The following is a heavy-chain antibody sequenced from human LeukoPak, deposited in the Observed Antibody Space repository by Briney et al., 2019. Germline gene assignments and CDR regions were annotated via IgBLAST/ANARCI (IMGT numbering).Heavy chain of an antibody. V-gene: IGHV3-21*01. Sequence: PGGSLRLSCAASGFTFGSYSMNWVRQAPGEGLEWVSSISSSSSYIYYADSVKGRFTISRDNAKNSLYLQMNSLRAEDTAVYYCARDYMVRGVTGYWGQGTLVTVSS. D-gene: IGHD3-10*01. J-gene: IGHJ4*02. CDR2: ISSSSSYI. CDR3: ARDYMVRGVTGY. CDR1: GFTFGSYS.